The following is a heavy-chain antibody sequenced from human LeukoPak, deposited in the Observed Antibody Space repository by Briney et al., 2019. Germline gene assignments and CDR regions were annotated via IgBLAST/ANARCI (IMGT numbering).Heavy chain of an antibody. D-gene: IGHD6-19*01. Sequence: GGSLRLSCAASGFTFSSYEMNWVRQAPGKGLEWVSSISSSSSYIYYADSVKGRFTISRDNAKNSLYLQMNSLRAEDTAVYYCARGFGSGWYAEYFQHWGQGTLVTVSS. V-gene: IGHV3-21*01. J-gene: IGHJ1*01. CDR2: ISSSSSYI. CDR1: GFTFSSYE. CDR3: ARGFGSGWYAEYFQH.